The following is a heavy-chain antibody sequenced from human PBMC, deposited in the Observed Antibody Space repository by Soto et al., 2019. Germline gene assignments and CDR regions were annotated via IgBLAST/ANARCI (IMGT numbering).Heavy chain of an antibody. J-gene: IGHJ4*02. CDR3: AKSVGPSGYSSD. V-gene: IGHV3-9*01. CDR1: GFTFDDYA. Sequence: SLRLSCTASGFTFDDYAMQWVRQAPGKGLEWVSSISWNSGSIGYADSVKGRFTISRDSAKNSVYLQMNSLRAEDTALYHCAKSVGPSGYSSDWGQGTLVTVSS. D-gene: IGHD3-22*01. CDR2: ISWNSGSI.